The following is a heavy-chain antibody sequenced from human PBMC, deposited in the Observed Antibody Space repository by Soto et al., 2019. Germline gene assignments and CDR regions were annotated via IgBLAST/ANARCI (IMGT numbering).Heavy chain of an antibody. CDR3: ARHPSDFWFDP. CDR2: IYNSEST. V-gene: IGHV4-39*01. D-gene: IGHD2-21*02. CDR1: GGSISSSSYY. J-gene: IGHJ5*02. Sequence: ASETLSLTCTVSGGSISSSSYYWGWIRQPPGKGLEWIGSIYNSESTYYNPSLKSRVTISVDTSKNQFSLKLSSVTAADTAVYYCARHPSDFWFDPWGQGTLVTVSS.